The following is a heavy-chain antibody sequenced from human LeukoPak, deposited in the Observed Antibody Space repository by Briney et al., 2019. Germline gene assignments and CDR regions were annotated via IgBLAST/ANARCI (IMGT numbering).Heavy chain of an antibody. CDR3: ARVPVLYDFWSGYSREGAFDI. Sequence: ASVKVSCKASGYTFTGHYMHWVRQAPGQGREWMGWINPNSGGTNYAQKFQGRVTMTRDTSISTAYMELSRLRSDDTAVYYCARVPVLYDFWSGYSREGAFDIWGQGTMVTVSS. D-gene: IGHD3-3*01. J-gene: IGHJ3*02. CDR2: INPNSGGT. CDR1: GYTFTGHY. V-gene: IGHV1-2*02.